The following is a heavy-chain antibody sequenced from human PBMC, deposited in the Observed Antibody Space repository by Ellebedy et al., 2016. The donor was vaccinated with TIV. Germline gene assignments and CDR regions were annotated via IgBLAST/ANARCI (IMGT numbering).Heavy chain of an antibody. CDR1: GFRFSSYW. D-gene: IGHD1-26*01. CDR2: MRQDGGDK. J-gene: IGHJ3*01. Sequence: GESLKISCVASGFRFSSYWMSWVRQAPGKGLEWVANMRQDGGDKYYVDSVKGRFTISRDNAKSSLYLQMNSVRAEDTAVYYCATDGSYGDHPSPAHAFVFWGQGTTVTVSS. V-gene: IGHV3-7*01. CDR3: ATDGSYGDHPSPAHAFVF.